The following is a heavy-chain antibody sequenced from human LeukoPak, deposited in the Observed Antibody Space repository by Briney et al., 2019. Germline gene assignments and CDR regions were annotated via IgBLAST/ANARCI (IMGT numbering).Heavy chain of an antibody. J-gene: IGHJ6*02. CDR2: INPNSGGT. D-gene: IGHD6-19*01. V-gene: IGHV1-2*02. Sequence: ASVKVSCKASGYTFTGYYMHWVRQAPGQGLEWMGWINPNSGGTNYAQKFQGRVTMTRDTSIGTAYMELSRLRSDDTAVYYCARDGEQWLVKDDSRGGYYYYGMDVWGQGTTVTVSS. CDR1: GYTFTGYY. CDR3: ARDGEQWLVKDDSRGGYYYYGMDV.